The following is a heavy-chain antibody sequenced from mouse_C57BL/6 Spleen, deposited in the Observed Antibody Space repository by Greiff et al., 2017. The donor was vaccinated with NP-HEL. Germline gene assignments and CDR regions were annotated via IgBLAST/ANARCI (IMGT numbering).Heavy chain of an antibody. CDR3: ARDDYGGDC. D-gene: IGHD2-4*01. CDR2: IHPNSGST. V-gene: IGHV1-64*01. CDR1: GYTFTSYW. Sequence: QVQLKQPGAELVKPGASVKLSCKASGYTFTSYWMHWVKQRPGQGLEWIGMIHPNSGSTNYNEKFKSKATLTVDKSSSTAYMQLSSLTSEDSAVYYCARDDYGGDCWGQGTTLTVSS. J-gene: IGHJ2*01.